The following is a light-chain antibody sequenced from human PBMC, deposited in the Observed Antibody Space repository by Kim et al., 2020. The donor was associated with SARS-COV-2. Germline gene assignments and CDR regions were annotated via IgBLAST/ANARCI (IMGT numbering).Light chain of an antibody. Sequence: LSPGQTASITCSGDKLGEKYACWYQQKPGQSPVLVIYQDTKRPSGIPERFSGSNSGNTATLTISGTQAMDEADYYCQTWDSITVVFGGGTKLTVL. V-gene: IGLV3-1*01. J-gene: IGLJ2*01. CDR3: QTWDSITVV. CDR2: QDT. CDR1: KLGEKY.